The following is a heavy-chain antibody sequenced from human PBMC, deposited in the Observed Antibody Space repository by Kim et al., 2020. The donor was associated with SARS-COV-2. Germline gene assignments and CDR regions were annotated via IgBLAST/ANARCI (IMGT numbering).Heavy chain of an antibody. CDR2: ISYDGSNK. D-gene: IGHD1-26*01. CDR3: ARDQGSYYDYYYYGMDV. V-gene: IGHV3-30*04. CDR1: GFTFSSYA. J-gene: IGHJ6*02. Sequence: GGSLRLSCAASGFTFSSYAMHWVRQAPGKGLEWVAVISYDGSNKYYADSVKGRFTISRDNSKNTLYLQMNSLRAEDTAVYYCARDQGSYYDYYYYGMDVWGQGPTVTVSS.